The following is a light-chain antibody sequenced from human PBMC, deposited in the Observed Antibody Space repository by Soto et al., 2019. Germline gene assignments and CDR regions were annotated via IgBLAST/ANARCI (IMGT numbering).Light chain of an antibody. CDR3: SSYTISTTV. Sequence: QSALTQPASVSGSHGQSVTISCSGISSGAADYNYVSWYQQHPGKAPKLMISDVSNRPSGISDRFSGSKSGNTASLTISGLQAEDEADYYCSSYTISTTVFGTGTKLTVL. CDR1: SSGAADYNY. CDR2: DVS. J-gene: IGLJ1*01. V-gene: IGLV2-14*01.